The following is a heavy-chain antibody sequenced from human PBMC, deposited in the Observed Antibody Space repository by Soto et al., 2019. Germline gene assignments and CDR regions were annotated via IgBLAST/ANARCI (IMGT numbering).Heavy chain of an antibody. V-gene: IGHV1-69*01. CDR3: AREGDFTETYGMDV. J-gene: IGHJ6*02. D-gene: IGHD3-3*01. Sequence: QVQLVQSGAEVKKPGSSVKVSCKASGGTFSSYAISWVRQAPGQGLEWMGGIIPIFGTANYAQKFQGRVTITADESTSTAYMELSSLRSEDTAVYYCAREGDFTETYGMDVWGQGTTVTVSS. CDR2: IIPIFGTA. CDR1: GGTFSSYA.